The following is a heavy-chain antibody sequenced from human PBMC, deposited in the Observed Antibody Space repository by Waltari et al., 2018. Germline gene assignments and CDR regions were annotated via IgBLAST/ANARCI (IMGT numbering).Heavy chain of an antibody. V-gene: IGHV3-30*02. D-gene: IGHD2-2*02. CDR2: IWFDGSDK. Sequence: QVNLVESGGGVVQPGGSLRLSCATSGFTFSNFGMHWVRQAPGKGLEWVALIWFDGSDKFYAESVSGRFTISRDNSARTLYLDMDSLRLDDTAMYYCAKDAFGNTYLDFWGQGTLVTVSS. CDR3: AKDAFGNTYLDF. J-gene: IGHJ4*02. CDR1: GFTFSNFG.